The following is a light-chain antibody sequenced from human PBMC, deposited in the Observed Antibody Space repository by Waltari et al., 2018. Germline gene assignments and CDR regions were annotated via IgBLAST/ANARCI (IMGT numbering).Light chain of an antibody. CDR1: SSDVGSFNL. J-gene: IGLJ2*01. CDR3: CSYAGRSTAV. CDR2: EDR. V-gene: IGLV2-23*01. Sequence: QSALTQPASVSGSPGQSITISCTGTSSDVGSFNLVSWYQHHPGKAPKLMIYEDRNRPSGVSNRFSGSKSDNTASLTISGLQAEDEAEYYCCSYAGRSTAVFGGGTKLTVL.